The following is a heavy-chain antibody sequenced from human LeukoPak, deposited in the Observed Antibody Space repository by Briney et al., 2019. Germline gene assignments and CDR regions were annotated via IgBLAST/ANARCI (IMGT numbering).Heavy chain of an antibody. CDR1: GFTFSSYG. CDR2: ISSSGSTI. Sequence: GGSLRLSCAASGFTFSSYGMNWVRQAPGKGPEWVSYISSSGSTIYYADSVKGRFTISRDNAKNSLYLQMNSLRAEDTAVYYCASCDILTGYLDYWGQGTLVTVSS. J-gene: IGHJ4*02. D-gene: IGHD3-9*01. CDR3: ASCDILTGYLDY. V-gene: IGHV3-48*04.